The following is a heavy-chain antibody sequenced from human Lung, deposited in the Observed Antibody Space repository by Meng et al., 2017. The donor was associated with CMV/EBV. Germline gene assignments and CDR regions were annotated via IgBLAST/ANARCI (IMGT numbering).Heavy chain of an antibody. CDR2: ISGSGAST. J-gene: IGHJ4*02. D-gene: IGHD4-11*01. CDR1: GFTFSSYA. Sequence: GGSXRLXCAASGFTFSSYAMSWVRQAPGKGLEWVSGISGSGASTHYADFVKGRFTISRDNSKNTMYLQMKSLRAEDTAVYYCVKGRDHNNYGGSGTVDFXGQGXLVTVSS. V-gene: IGHV3-23*01. CDR3: VKGRDHNNYGGSGTVDF.